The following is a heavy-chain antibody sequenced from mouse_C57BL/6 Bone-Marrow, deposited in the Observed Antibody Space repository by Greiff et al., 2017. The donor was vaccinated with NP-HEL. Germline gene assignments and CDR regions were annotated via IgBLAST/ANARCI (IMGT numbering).Heavy chain of an antibody. CDR1: GFNIKDDH. J-gene: IGHJ2*01. V-gene: IGHV14-4*01. CDR3: TTIPLFDY. D-gene: IGHD5-1-1*01. Sequence: VQLQQSGAELVRPGASVKLSCTASGFNIKDDHMHWVKQRPEQGLEWIGWIDPENGDTEYASKFQGKATITADTSSNTAYLQLSSLTSEDTAVYYCTTIPLFDYWGQGTTLTVSS. CDR2: IDPENGDT.